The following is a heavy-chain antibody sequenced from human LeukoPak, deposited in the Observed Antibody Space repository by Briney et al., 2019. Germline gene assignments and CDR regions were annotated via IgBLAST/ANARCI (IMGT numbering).Heavy chain of an antibody. D-gene: IGHD6-13*01. CDR1: GFTFSSYG. CDR2: IRYDGSNK. V-gene: IGHV3-30*02. Sequence: PGGSLRLSCAASGFTFSSYGVHWVRQAPGKGLEWVAFIRYDGSNKYYADSVKGRFTISRDNAKNSLYLQMNSLRAEDTAVYYCARNVGYSSSWWSLDYWGQGTLVTVSS. CDR3: ARNVGYSSSWWSLDY. J-gene: IGHJ4*02.